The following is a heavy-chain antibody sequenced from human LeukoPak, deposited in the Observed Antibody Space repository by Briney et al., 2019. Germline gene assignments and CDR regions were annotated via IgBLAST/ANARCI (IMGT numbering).Heavy chain of an antibody. CDR1: GFTFSDYY. D-gene: IGHD3-22*01. J-gene: IGHJ6*02. V-gene: IGHV3-11*06. CDR3: ARAWHYDSSGYEYYYYGMDV. Sequence: GRSLRLSCAASGFTFSDYYMSWIRQAPGKGLEWVSYISSSSSYTNYADSVKGRFTISRDNAKNSLYLQMNSLRAEDTAVYYCARAWHYDSSGYEYYYYGMDVWGQGTTVTVSS. CDR2: ISSSSSYT.